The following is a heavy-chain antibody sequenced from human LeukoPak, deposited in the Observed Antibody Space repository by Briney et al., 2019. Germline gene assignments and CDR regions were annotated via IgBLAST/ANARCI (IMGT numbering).Heavy chain of an antibody. D-gene: IGHD4-23*01. V-gene: IGHV3-48*01. J-gene: IGHJ4*02. CDR2: ISSSGSTI. Sequence: GGSLRLSCAASGFTFSSYSMNWVRQAPGKGLEWVSSISSSGSTIYYADSVKGRFTISRDNAKNSLYLQMNSLRAEDTAVYYCARDHNFGGNLLYWGQGSLVTVSS. CDR3: ARDHNFGGNLLY. CDR1: GFTFSSYS.